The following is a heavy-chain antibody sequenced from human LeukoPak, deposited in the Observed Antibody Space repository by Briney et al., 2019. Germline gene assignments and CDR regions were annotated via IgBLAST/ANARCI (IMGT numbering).Heavy chain of an antibody. CDR2: INPSGGST. J-gene: IGHJ5*02. Sequence: ASVKVSCKASGYTFTSYYMHWVRQAPGQGLEWTGIINPSGGSTSYAQKFQGRVTMTRDTFTSTVYMELSSLRSEDTAVYYCAREGSSGNWFDPWGQGTLVTVSS. V-gene: IGHV1-46*01. D-gene: IGHD3-10*01. CDR3: AREGSSGNWFDP. CDR1: GYTFTSYY.